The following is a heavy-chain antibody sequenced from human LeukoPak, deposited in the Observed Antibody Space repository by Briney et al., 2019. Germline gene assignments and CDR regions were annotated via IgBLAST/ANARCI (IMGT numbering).Heavy chain of an antibody. CDR1: GFTFSSYA. CDR3: ARDPMAYFDY. CDR2: ISYDGSNK. J-gene: IGHJ4*02. V-gene: IGHV3-30-3*01. D-gene: IGHD5-24*01. Sequence: GRSLRLSCAASGFTFSSYAMHWVRQAPGKGLEWVAVISYDGSNKYYADSVKGRFTISRDNSKNTLYLQMNSLRAEDTAVYYCARDPMAYFDYWGQGTLVTVSS.